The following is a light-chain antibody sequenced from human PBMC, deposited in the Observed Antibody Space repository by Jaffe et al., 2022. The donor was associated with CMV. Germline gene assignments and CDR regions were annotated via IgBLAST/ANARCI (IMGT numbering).Light chain of an antibody. CDR3: HSYDRNNYWV. V-gene: IGLV6-57*04. CDR1: SGNIASNP. CDR2: EGI. Sequence: NFMLIQPHSVSESPGKTVTISCTRYSGNIASNPVQWFQQRPGSGPITVIYEGIQRPSGVPDRFSGSIDVSSSSASLTISGLKTEDAADYYCHSYDRNNYWVFGGGTRLTVL. J-gene: IGLJ3*02.